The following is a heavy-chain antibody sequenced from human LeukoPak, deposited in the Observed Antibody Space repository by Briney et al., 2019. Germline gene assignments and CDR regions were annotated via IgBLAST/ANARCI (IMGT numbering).Heavy chain of an antibody. J-gene: IGHJ4*02. CDR2: ISGSGGST. V-gene: IGHV3-23*01. CDR3: ANPAASASGGY. CDR1: GFTFSSYA. D-gene: IGHD3-16*01. Sequence: GGSLRLSCAASGFTFSSYAMSWVRQALGKGLEWVSGISGSGGSTYYADSVKGRFTISRDNSKKTLFMQMNSLRAEDTAVYYCANPAASASGGYWGQGTLVTVSS.